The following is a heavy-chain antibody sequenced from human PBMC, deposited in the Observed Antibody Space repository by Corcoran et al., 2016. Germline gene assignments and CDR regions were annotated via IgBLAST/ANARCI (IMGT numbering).Heavy chain of an antibody. CDR3: ARVYYDSSGYTHWSAFDI. Sequence: QVQLQESGPGLVKPSETLSLTCTVSGGSISSYYWSWIRQPPVKGLEWIGYIYYSGSTNYNPSLKSRVTISVDTSKNQFSLKLSSATAADTAVYYCARVYYDSSGYTHWSAFDIWGQGTMVTVSS. D-gene: IGHD3-22*01. V-gene: IGHV4-59*01. J-gene: IGHJ3*02. CDR2: IYYSGST. CDR1: GGSISSYY.